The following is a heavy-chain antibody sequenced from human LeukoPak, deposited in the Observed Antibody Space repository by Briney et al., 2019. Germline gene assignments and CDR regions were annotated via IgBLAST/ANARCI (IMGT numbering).Heavy chain of an antibody. CDR2: IRYDGSNK. V-gene: IGHV3-30*02. CDR1: GITFNSYG. D-gene: IGHD3-22*01. CDR3: AKTPPYYYDSSGYVDY. Sequence: GVLRLSCAASGITFNSYGMHWVRQAPGKGLEWVAFIRYDGSNKYYADSVKGRFTISRDNSKNTLYLQMNSLRAEDTAVYHCAKTPPYYYDSSGYVDYWGQGTLVTVSS. J-gene: IGHJ4*02.